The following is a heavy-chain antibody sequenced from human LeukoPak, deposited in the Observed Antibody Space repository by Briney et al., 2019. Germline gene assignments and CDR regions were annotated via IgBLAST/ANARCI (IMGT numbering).Heavy chain of an antibody. CDR2: IYYSGST. J-gene: IGHJ1*01. D-gene: IGHD4-23*01. Sequence: SETLSLTCTVSGGSISSRSYYWGWIRQPPGKGLEWIGYIYYSGSTNYNPSLKSRVTISVDTSKNQFSLKLSSVTAADTAVYYCARAYGGNSQYFQHWGLGTLVTVSS. V-gene: IGHV4-61*05. CDR3: ARAYGGNSQYFQH. CDR1: GGSISSRSYY.